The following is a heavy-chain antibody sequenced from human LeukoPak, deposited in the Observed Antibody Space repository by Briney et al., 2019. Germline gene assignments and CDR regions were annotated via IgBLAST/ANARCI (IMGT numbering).Heavy chain of an antibody. Sequence: SETLSLTCTVSGGSVSSGSYYWSWIRQPPGKGLEWIGEINHSGSTNYNPSLKSRVTISVDTSKNQFSLKLSSVTAADTAVYYCARGVDYGVYYFDYWGQGTLVTVSS. CDR2: INHSGST. CDR3: ARGVDYGVYYFDY. CDR1: GGSVSSGSYY. D-gene: IGHD4-17*01. J-gene: IGHJ4*02. V-gene: IGHV4-39*07.